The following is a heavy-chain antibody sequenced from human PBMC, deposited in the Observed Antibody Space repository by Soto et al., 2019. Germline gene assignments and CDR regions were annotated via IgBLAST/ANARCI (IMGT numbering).Heavy chain of an antibody. V-gene: IGHV1-69*06. Sequence: QVQLVQSGAEVKKPGSSVKVSCKASGGTFSSYAISWVRQAPGQGLEWMGGIIPIFGTANYAQKFQGRVTITADKSTSTAYMQLSSLRSEATDVYYCATRKDIVVVVAASTAYYYYGMDVWGQGTTVTVFS. J-gene: IGHJ6*02. CDR2: IIPIFGTA. CDR3: ATRKDIVVVVAASTAYYYYGMDV. CDR1: GGTFSSYA. D-gene: IGHD2-15*01.